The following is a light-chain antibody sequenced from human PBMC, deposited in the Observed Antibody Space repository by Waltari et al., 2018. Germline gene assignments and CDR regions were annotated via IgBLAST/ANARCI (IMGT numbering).Light chain of an antibody. V-gene: IGKV3-15*01. CDR2: GAH. CDR3: QQYNNWPQT. J-gene: IGKJ1*01. Sequence: ETVMTQSPATLSVSPGERATLFCRASQSVTSNLAWYQQKPGQAPRLLIYGAHTRATAVPSRFSGSGSRTDFTLTISSLQSEDFAVYYCQQYNNWPQTFGQGTKVEIK. CDR1: QSVTSN.